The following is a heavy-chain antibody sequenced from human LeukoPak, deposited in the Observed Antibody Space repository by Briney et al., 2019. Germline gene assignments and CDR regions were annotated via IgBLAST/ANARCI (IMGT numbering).Heavy chain of an antibody. V-gene: IGHV4-34*01. J-gene: IGHJ4*02. D-gene: IGHD3-3*01. CDR1: GGSFSGYY. CDR3: ARHVGYYDFWSGYSAYFDY. Sequence: SETLSLTCAVYGGSFSGYYWSWIRQPPGKGLEWIGEINHSGSTNYNPSLKSRVTISVDTSKNQFSLKLSSVTAADTAVYYCARHVGYYDFWSGYSAYFDYWGQGTLVTVSS. CDR2: INHSGST.